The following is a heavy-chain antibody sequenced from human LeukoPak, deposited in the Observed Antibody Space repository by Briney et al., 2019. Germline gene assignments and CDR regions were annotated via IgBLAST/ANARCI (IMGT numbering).Heavy chain of an antibody. Sequence: GASVKVSCKASGYTFTGYYMHWVRQAPGQGLEWMGWIDPNSGGTNYAQTFQGRVTMTRNTSISTAYMELSRLRSDDTAVYYCARDPSTRYYTDYWGQGTLVTVSS. CDR3: ARDPSTRYYTDY. V-gene: IGHV1-2*02. J-gene: IGHJ4*02. D-gene: IGHD2-2*01. CDR1: GYTFTGYY. CDR2: IDPNSGGT.